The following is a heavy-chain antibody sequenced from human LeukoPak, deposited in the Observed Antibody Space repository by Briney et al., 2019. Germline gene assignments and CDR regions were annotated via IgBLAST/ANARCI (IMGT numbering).Heavy chain of an antibody. CDR3: ARHFPERRKSYSIDS. J-gene: IGHJ4*02. CDR1: GGYISSYY. CDR2: IYSSGRA. D-gene: IGHD2-15*01. V-gene: IGHV4-4*09. Sequence: SETLSLTCTVSGGYISSYYCSWVRQPPGKGLEWIGYIYSSGRANYNPSLERRVTISVDTSQNQVSLKLSSVTAAENAVYYCARHFPERRKSYSIDSSGQGNLVTASS.